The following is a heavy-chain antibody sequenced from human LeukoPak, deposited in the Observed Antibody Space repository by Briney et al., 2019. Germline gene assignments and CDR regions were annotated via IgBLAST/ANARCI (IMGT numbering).Heavy chain of an antibody. CDR3: ARPGQRTDNAGWNHFDY. J-gene: IGHJ4*02. Sequence: GESLKISCRGSGYTSTNYWIGWVRQMPGKGLEWMGIIYPGESAARYSPSFQGQVTISVDQSISTTYLQWSSLKASHTAIYYCARPGQRTDNAGWNHFDYWGQGTLVTVSS. D-gene: IGHD1-1*01. CDR2: IYPGESAA. CDR1: GYTSTNYW. V-gene: IGHV5-51*01.